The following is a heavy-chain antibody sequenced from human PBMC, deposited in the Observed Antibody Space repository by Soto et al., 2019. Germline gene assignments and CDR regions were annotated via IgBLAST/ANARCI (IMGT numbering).Heavy chain of an antibody. Sequence: ASVKVSCKASGYTFTGYYMHWVRQAPGQGLEWMGWINPNSGGTNYAQKFQGWVTMTRDTSISTAYMELSRLRSDDTAVYYCARGGIVVVPAALGYYYYSMDVWGQGTTVTVSS. D-gene: IGHD2-2*01. CDR3: ARGGIVVVPAALGYYYYSMDV. V-gene: IGHV1-2*04. CDR2: INPNSGGT. CDR1: GYTFTGYY. J-gene: IGHJ6*02.